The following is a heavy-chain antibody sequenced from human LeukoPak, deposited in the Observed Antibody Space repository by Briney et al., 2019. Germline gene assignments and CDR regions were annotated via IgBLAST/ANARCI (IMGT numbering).Heavy chain of an antibody. V-gene: IGHV3-13*01. CDR2: IGTAGDT. J-gene: IGHJ4*02. D-gene: IGHD1-26*01. Sequence: GGSLRLSCAASGFTFSSYDMHWVRQATGKGLEWVSAIGTAGDTYYPGSVKGRFTISRDNSKNSLYLQMNSLRAEDTALYYCAKDISRWELLVGIDYWGQGTLVTVSS. CDR3: AKDISRWELLVGIDY. CDR1: GFTFSSYD.